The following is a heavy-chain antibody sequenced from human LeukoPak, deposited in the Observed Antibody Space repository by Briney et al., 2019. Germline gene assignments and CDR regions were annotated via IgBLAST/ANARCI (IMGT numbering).Heavy chain of an antibody. CDR3: ARIVSNRYYYYYYMDV. J-gene: IGHJ6*03. D-gene: IGHD1-14*01. CDR2: IIPIFGTA. Sequence: SVKVSCTASGYTFTGYYMHWVRQAPGQGLEWMGGIIPIFGTANYAQKFQGRVTITADKSTSTAYMELSSLRSEDTAVYYCARIVSNRYYYYYYMDVWGKGTTVTVSS. V-gene: IGHV1-69*06. CDR1: GYTFTGYY.